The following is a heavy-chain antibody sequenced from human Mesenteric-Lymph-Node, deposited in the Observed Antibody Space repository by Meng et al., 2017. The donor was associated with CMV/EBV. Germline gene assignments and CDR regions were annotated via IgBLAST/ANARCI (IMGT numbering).Heavy chain of an antibody. D-gene: IGHD3-10*01. CDR3: ATGHFDY. CDR2: IRFDGSNK. J-gene: IGHJ4*02. Sequence: GESLKISCATSGFTFSSYGMHWVRQAPGKGLEWVAFIRFDGSNKYYADSVKGRFTMSRDTYKNTLYLQMNSLRDDDTAVYYCATGHFDYWGQGTLVTVSS. CDR1: GFTFSSYG. V-gene: IGHV3-30*02.